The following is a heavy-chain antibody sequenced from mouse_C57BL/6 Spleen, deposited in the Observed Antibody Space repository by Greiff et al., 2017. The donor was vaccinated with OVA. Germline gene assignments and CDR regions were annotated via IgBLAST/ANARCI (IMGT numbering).Heavy chain of an antibody. CDR2: IYPGDGDT. CDR1: GYAFSSYW. V-gene: IGHV1-80*01. D-gene: IGHD1-1*01. J-gene: IGHJ3*01. Sequence: VQLQQSGAELVKPGASVKISCKASGYAFSSYWMNWVKQRPGKGLEWIGQIYPGDGDTNYNGKFKGKATLTADKSSSTAYMQLSSLTSEDSAVYVCARWGYGSSAWFAYWGQGTLVTVSA. CDR3: ARWGYGSSAWFAY.